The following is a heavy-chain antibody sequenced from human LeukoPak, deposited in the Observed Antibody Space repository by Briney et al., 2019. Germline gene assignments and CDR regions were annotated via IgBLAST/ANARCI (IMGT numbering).Heavy chain of an antibody. CDR1: GGSFSGYY. CDR3: AALGGHNWFDP. V-gene: IGHV4-34*01. D-gene: IGHD2-15*01. Sequence: PSETLSLTCAVYGGSFSGYYWSWIRQPPGKGLEWIGEINHSGSTNYNPSLKSRVTISVDTSKNQFSLKLSSVTAADTAVYYCAALGGHNWFDPWGQGTLVTVSS. J-gene: IGHJ5*02. CDR2: INHSGST.